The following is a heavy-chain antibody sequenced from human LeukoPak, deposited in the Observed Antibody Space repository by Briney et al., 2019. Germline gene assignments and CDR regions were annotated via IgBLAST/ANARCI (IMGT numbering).Heavy chain of an antibody. V-gene: IGHV4-4*07. Sequence: SETLSLTCTVSGGSISSYYWSWIRQPAGKGLEWIGRIYTSGSTNYNPSLKSRVTMSVDTSKNQFSLKLSSVTAADTAVYYCARTHHRYDFWSGPYRSWGQGTLVTVSS. CDR3: ARTHHRYDFWSGPYRS. J-gene: IGHJ5*02. D-gene: IGHD3-3*01. CDR1: GGSISSYY. CDR2: IYTSGST.